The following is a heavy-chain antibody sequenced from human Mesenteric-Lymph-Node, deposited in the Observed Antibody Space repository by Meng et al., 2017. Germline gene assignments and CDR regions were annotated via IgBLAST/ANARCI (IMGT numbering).Heavy chain of an antibody. CDR3: ARIPGRGGSGSYSAVSDY. D-gene: IGHD3-10*01. CDR1: GGSFSGYY. V-gene: IGHV4-34*01. Sequence: QVHPQQWGAGLLQPSETLSLTCAFYGGSFSGYYWSWIRQPPGKGLEWIGEINHSGSTNYNPSLKSRVTISVDTSKNQFSLKLSSVTAADTAVYYCARIPGRGGSGSYSAVSDYWGQGTLVTVSS. CDR2: INHSGST. J-gene: IGHJ4*02.